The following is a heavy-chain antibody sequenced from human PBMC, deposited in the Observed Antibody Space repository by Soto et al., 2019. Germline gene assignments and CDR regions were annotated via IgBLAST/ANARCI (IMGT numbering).Heavy chain of an antibody. D-gene: IGHD2-15*01. J-gene: IGHJ4*02. Sequence: QVLLVQSGAEVKEPGSSVKVSCKASGGTFSGLTLNWVRQAPGQGLEWMGRIIPIIGSGIYAQNFQGRVTMTAAVATRPAYMQLRRLKSDGPAVYYCATAAVHQLLFDIWGQGTLVTVSS. V-gene: IGHV1-69*11. CDR2: IIPIIGSG. CDR3: ATAAVHQLLFDI. CDR1: GGTFSGLT.